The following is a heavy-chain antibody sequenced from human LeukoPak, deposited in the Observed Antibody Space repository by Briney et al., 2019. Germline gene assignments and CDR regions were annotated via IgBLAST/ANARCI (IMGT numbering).Heavy chain of an antibody. J-gene: IGHJ5*02. CDR1: GGSISCGSYL. CDR3: ARVGRLWFGGYNWFDP. CDR2: IYNSGST. V-gene: IGHV4-61*09. D-gene: IGHD3-10*01. Sequence: SETLSLTCTVSGGSISCGSYLWRWTRHPAGKGLEGIGHIYNSGSTHYNPSLKTRVHISVDTSKNQFSLKLSSVAAADTAVYYCARVGRLWFGGYNWFDPWGEGTLVTVSS.